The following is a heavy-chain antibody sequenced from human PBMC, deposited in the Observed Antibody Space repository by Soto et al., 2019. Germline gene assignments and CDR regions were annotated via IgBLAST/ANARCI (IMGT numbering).Heavy chain of an antibody. CDR3: ARYEFWSGFSYAMDV. D-gene: IGHD3-3*01. V-gene: IGHV3-53*01. J-gene: IGHJ6*02. CDR2: IYTGSNT. Sequence: GSLRLSCAASGFSVSTNYMNWVRQAPGKGLEWVSVIYTGSNTYYADSVKGRFTVARDNFKNTLYLQMNSLRAEDTAVYYCARYEFWSGFSYAMDVWGQGTTVTVSS. CDR1: GFSVSTNY.